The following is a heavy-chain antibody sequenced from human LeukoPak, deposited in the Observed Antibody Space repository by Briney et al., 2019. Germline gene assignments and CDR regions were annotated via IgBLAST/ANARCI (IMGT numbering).Heavy chain of an antibody. J-gene: IGHJ5*02. D-gene: IGHD3-3*02. V-gene: IGHV4-4*07. CDR3: ARDLASPPYNWFDP. Sequence: SETLSLTCTVSGASINNYYWSWIRQPAGKRLEWIGRIHGGGSTNYNPSLKSRVTVSIDTSKNQFSLKLSSMTAADTAVYYRARDLASPPYNWFDPWGQGTLVTVSS. CDR2: IHGGGST. CDR1: GASINNYY.